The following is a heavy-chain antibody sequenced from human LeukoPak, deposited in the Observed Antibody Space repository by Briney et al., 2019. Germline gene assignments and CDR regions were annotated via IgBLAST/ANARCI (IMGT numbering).Heavy chain of an antibody. CDR3: ARGVTIFGVVTYYYYYYMDV. D-gene: IGHD3-3*01. Sequence: SETLSLTCAVYGGSFSGYYWSWIRQPPGKGLEWIGEINHSGSTNYNSSLKSRVTISVDTSKNQFSLKLSSVTAADTAVYYCARGVTIFGVVTYYYYYYMDVWGKGTTVTVSS. J-gene: IGHJ6*03. V-gene: IGHV4-34*01. CDR2: INHSGST. CDR1: GGSFSGYY.